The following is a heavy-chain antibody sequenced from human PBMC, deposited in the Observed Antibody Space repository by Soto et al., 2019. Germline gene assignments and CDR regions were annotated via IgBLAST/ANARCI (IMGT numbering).Heavy chain of an antibody. V-gene: IGHV3-30*18. J-gene: IGHJ6*02. CDR3: AKDRYCSGGTCLNFYGMDV. Sequence: RGGSLRLSCAASGFAFSSYGIHCVGHAAFKGLEWVAVISYDGSNKYYADSVKGRFTISRDNSKNTLYLQMNSLRTEDTAMYYCAKDRYCSGGTCLNFYGMDVWGQGTTVTVSS. CDR1: GFAFSSYG. D-gene: IGHD2-15*01. CDR2: ISYDGSNK.